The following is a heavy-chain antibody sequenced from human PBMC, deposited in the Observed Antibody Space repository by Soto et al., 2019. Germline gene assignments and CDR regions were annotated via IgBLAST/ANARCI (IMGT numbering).Heavy chain of an antibody. D-gene: IGHD2-2*01. CDR2: IYYSGST. Sequence: TSETLSLTCTVSGGSISSGDYYWSWIRQPPGEGLEWIGYIYYSGSTYYNPSLKSRVTISVDTSKNQFSLKLSSVTAADTAVYYCARADIVLVPAAMGQWWPWGKGTLVTVSS. CDR3: ARADIVLVPAAMGQWWP. CDR1: GGSISSGDYY. V-gene: IGHV4-30-4*01. J-gene: IGHJ5*02.